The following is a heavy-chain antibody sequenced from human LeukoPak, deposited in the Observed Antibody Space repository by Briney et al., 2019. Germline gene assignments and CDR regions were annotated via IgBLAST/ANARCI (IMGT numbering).Heavy chain of an antibody. CDR3: ARSPLRRSDS. V-gene: IGHV3-7*01. CDR2: IKEDGSQK. CDR1: GFTFSTDW. Sequence: GGSLRLSCAASGFTFSTDWMSWGRQAPGKGLEWVADIKEDGSQKHYVDSVKGRFTISRDNAKSTLYLQMNNLRAEDTAVYYCARSPLRRSDSWGQGTLVIVSS. D-gene: IGHD1-14*01. J-gene: IGHJ4*02.